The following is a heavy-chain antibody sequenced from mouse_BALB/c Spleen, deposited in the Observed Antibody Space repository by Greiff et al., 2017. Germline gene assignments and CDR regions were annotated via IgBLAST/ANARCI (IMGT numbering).Heavy chain of an antibody. J-gene: IGHJ4*01. D-gene: IGHD2-2*01. CDR3: ARDGYDVGYAMDY. CDR2: INSNGGST. V-gene: IGHV5-6-3*01. Sequence: EVKVVESGGGLVQPGGSLKLSCAASGFTFSSYGMSWVRQTPDKRLELVATINSNGGSTYYPDSVKGRFTISRDNAKNTLYLQMSSLKSEDTAMYYCARDGYDVGYAMDYWGQGTSVTVSS. CDR1: GFTFSSYG.